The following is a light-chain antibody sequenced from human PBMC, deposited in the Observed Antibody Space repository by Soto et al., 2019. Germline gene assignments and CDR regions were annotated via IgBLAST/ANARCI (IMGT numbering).Light chain of an antibody. CDR2: KAS. Sequence: DILMTQSPSTLSAAVGDRVTITCRASQSISSWLAWYQQKPGKAPKLLIYKASSLESEVPSRFSGSGSGTEFTLTISSLQPDDFATYYCQQSRSFGGGTKVEIK. J-gene: IGKJ4*01. V-gene: IGKV1-5*03. CDR1: QSISSW. CDR3: QQSRS.